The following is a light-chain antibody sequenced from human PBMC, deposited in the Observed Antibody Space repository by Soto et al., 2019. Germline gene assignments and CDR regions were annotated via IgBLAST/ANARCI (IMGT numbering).Light chain of an antibody. V-gene: IGLV2-23*02. J-gene: IGLJ1*01. CDR3: CSYAGSRTPLI. Sequence: QSVLTQAASVSGSPGQSITISCTGTSSDVGSYNLVSWYQQHPGKAPKLMIYEVSKRPSGLSNRFSGSKSGITASLTISGLQAEDEADYYCCSYAGSRTPLIFGTGTKVTVL. CDR1: SSDVGSYNL. CDR2: EVS.